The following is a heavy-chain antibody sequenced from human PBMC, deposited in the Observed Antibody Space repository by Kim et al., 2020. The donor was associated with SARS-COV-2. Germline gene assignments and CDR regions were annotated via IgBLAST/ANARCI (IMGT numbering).Heavy chain of an antibody. CDR3: AKDMRLLYSSSSGGYYYYYGMDV. J-gene: IGHJ6*02. V-gene: IGHV3-43*02. CDR2: ISGDGGST. Sequence: GGSLRLSCAASGFTFDDYAMHWVRQAPGKGLEWVSLISGDGGSTYYADSVKGRFTISRDNSKNSLYLQMNSLRTEDTALYYCAKDMRLLYSSSSGGYYYYYGMDVWGQGTTVTVSS. D-gene: IGHD6-6*01. CDR1: GFTFDDYA.